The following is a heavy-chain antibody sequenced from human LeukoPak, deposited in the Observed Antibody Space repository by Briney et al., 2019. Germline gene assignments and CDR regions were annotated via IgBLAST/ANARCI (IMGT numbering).Heavy chain of an antibody. Sequence: SETLSLTCAVSGGSISSSNWWSWVRQPPGKGLEWIGEIYHSGSTNYNPSLKSRVTISVDRSKNQFSLRLSSVTAADTAVYYCARRGYCSGGSCFPFGYWGQGTLVTVSS. D-gene: IGHD2-15*01. CDR3: ARRGYCSGGSCFPFGY. V-gene: IGHV4-4*02. CDR2: IYHSGST. CDR1: GGSISSSNW. J-gene: IGHJ4*02.